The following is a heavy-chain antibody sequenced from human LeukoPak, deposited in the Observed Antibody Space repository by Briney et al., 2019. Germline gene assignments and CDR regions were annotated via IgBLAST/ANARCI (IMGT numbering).Heavy chain of an antibody. Sequence: SETLSLTCTVSGGSISSYYWSWIRQPAGKGLEWIGRIYTSGSTNYNPSLKSRVTMSVDTSKNQFSLKLSSVTAADTAVYYCARDVARIAAAGTDAFDIWGQGTMVTVSS. V-gene: IGHV4-4*07. CDR2: IYTSGST. D-gene: IGHD6-13*01. J-gene: IGHJ3*02. CDR1: GGSISSYY. CDR3: ARDVARIAAAGTDAFDI.